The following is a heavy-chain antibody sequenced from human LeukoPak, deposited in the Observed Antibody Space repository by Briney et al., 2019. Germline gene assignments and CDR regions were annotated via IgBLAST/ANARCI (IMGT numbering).Heavy chain of an antibody. CDR1: GYTFTNYG. CDR2: ISIYNGNT. CDR3: ARITYDFWSGYYMPDDP. D-gene: IGHD3-3*01. J-gene: IGHJ5*02. Sequence: AASVRVSCKASGYTFTNYGISWVRQAPGQVLEWMGWISIYNGNTDYAQKLRGRVTMTTDTSTSTAYMELRSLRSDDTAVYYCARITYDFWSGYYMPDDPWGQGTLVTVSS. V-gene: IGHV1-18*01.